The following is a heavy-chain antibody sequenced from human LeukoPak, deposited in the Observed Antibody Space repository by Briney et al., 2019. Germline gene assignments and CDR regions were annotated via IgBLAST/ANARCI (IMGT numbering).Heavy chain of an antibody. CDR1: GFTFSSYA. V-gene: IGHV3-23*01. CDR2: ISGSGGST. CDR3: AKVGRYCSGGSCYFDY. D-gene: IGHD2-15*01. J-gene: IGHJ4*02. Sequence: GGSLRLSCAASGFTFSSYAMSWVRQAPGKGLEWVSAISGSGGSTYYADSVKGRFTISRDNSKNTLYLQMNSLRAGDTAVYYCAKVGRYCSGGSCYFDYWGQGTLVTVSS.